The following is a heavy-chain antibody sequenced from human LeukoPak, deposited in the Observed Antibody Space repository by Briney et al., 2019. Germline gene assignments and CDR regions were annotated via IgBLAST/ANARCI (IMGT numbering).Heavy chain of an antibody. CDR2: ISGSGGST. CDR3: AKDRRLYYYDSSGYDS. CDR1: GFTFSSYA. Sequence: GRSLRLSCAASGFTFSSYAMSWVRQAPGKGLEWVSAISGSGGSTYYADSVKGRFTISRDNSKNTLYLQMNSLRAEDTAVYYCAKDRRLYYYDSSGYDSWGQGTLVTVSS. J-gene: IGHJ5*01. D-gene: IGHD3-22*01. V-gene: IGHV3-23*01.